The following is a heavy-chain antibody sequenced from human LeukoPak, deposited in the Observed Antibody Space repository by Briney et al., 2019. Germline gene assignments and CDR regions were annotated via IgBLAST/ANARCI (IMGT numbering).Heavy chain of an antibody. CDR2: IYYSGST. D-gene: IGHD3-10*01. Sequence: SETLSLTCTVSGGSISSYYWSWIRQPPGKGLEWIGYIYYSGSTNYNPSLKSRVTISVDTSKNQFSLKLSSVTAADTAVYYCAKDQRWFGEGDWFDPWGQGTLVTVSS. CDR1: GGSISSYY. J-gene: IGHJ5*02. CDR3: AKDQRWFGEGDWFDP. V-gene: IGHV4-59*01.